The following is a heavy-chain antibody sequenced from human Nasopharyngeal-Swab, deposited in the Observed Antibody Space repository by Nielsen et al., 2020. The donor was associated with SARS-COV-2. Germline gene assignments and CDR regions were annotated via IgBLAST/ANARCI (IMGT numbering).Heavy chain of an antibody. CDR3: ARAQNVLRFLEWTQPFDY. CDR2: ISSSSSYI. J-gene: IGHJ4*02. Sequence: VRQMPGKGLEWVPSISSSSSYIYYADSVKGRFTISRDNAKNSLYLQMNSLRAEDTAVYYCARAQNVLRFLEWTQPFDYWGQGTLVTVSS. V-gene: IGHV3-21*01. D-gene: IGHD3-3*01.